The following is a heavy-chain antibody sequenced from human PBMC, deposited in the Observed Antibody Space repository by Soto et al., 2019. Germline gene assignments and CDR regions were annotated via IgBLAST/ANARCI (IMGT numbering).Heavy chain of an antibody. Sequence: QVQLVQSGAEVKKPGSSVKVSCKASGGTFSSYAISWVRQAPGQGLEWMGGIIPIFGTANYAQKFQGRVTITADESTSTAYMELGSRRSADTAVYYCARHVPAAGYYYGMDVWGQGTTVTVSS. D-gene: IGHD2-2*01. CDR2: IIPIFGTA. CDR3: ARHVPAAGYYYGMDV. CDR1: GGTFSSYA. V-gene: IGHV1-69*12. J-gene: IGHJ6*02.